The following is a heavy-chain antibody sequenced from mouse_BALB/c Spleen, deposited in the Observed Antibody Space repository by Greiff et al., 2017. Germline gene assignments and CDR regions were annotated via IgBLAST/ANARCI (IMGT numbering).Heavy chain of an antibody. CDR1: GFSLTSYG. CDR3: ARDRTATYYFDY. D-gene: IGHD1-2*01. V-gene: IGHV2-9*02. CDR2: IWAGGST. J-gene: IGHJ2*01. Sequence: QVQLKESGPGLVAPSQSLSITCTVSGFSLTSYGVHWVRQPPGKGLEWLGVIWAGGSTNYNSALMSRLSISKDNSKSQVFLKMNSLQTDDTSMYYYARDRTATYYFDYWGQGTTLTVSS.